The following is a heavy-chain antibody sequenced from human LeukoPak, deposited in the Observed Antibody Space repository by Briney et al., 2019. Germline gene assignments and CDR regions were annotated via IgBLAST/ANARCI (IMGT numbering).Heavy chain of an antibody. CDR1: GFNFNNYG. CDR2: IAYDGSNE. D-gene: IGHD3-3*01. Sequence: GGSLRLSCVVSGFNFNNYGMNWARQAPGKGLDWVASIAYDGSNENYAESVKGRFTISRDNSKNTLYLQLSSLTAEDTAVYYCARPSGSVTIFGVVDYFDYWGQGSLVTVSS. CDR3: ARPSGSVTIFGVVDYFDY. J-gene: IGHJ4*02. V-gene: IGHV3-30*04.